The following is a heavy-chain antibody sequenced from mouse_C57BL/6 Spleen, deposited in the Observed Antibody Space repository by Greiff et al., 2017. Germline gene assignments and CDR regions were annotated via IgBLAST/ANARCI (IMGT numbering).Heavy chain of an antibody. J-gene: IGHJ4*01. D-gene: IGHD3-1*01. CDR2: INPSTGGT. Sequence: EVKVVEFGPELVKPGASVKISCKASGYSFTGYYMNWVKQSPEKSLEWIGEINPSTGGTTYNQKFKAKATLTVDKSSSTAYMQLKSLTSEDSAVYYCARSGYYYAMDYWGQGTSVTVSS. CDR3: ARSGYYYAMDY. CDR1: GYSFTGYY. V-gene: IGHV1-42*01.